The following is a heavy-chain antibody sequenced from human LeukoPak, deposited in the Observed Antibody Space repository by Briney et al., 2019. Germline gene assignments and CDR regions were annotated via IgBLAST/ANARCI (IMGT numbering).Heavy chain of an antibody. CDR1: GYTFTGYY. J-gene: IGHJ4*02. V-gene: IGHV1-2*02. D-gene: IGHD6-19*01. CDR2: INPNSGGT. CDR3: ARGGGSGWYGGADY. Sequence: ASVKVSCXASGYTFTGYYMHWVRQAPGQGLEWMGWINPNSGGTNYAQKFQGRVTMTRDTSISTAYMELSRLRSDDTAVYYCARGGGSGWYGGADYWGQGTLVTVSS.